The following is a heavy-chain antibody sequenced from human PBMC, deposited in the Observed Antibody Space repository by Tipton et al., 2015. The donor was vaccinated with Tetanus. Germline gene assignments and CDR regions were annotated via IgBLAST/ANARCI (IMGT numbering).Heavy chain of an antibody. J-gene: IGHJ4*02. CDR1: GFSFSSYT. CDR2: IWYDGSDI. D-gene: IGHD6-19*01. Sequence: QLVQSGGGVVQPGTSLRLSCAASGFSFSSYTMHWVRQAPGKGLEWLAPIWYDGSDIYPDSLRGRLTISRDNSKNTVYLQMNSLRVEDTAVYYCAFIAVGGGSFDNWGQGTLVTVSS. V-gene: IGHV3-33*03. CDR3: AFIAVGGGSFDN.